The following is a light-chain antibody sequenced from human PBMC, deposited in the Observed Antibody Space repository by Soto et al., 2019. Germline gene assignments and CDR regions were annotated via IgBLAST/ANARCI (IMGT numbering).Light chain of an antibody. CDR3: EQYENRPR. Sequence: DIPMTPSPSFLSSSVSDIVTITCQASQNINNYLNWYQQKPGRAPKLLIYDASNLEAGVPSRFRGSGSGTDFTFTISRLQPEDIATYYCEQYENRPRFAQGIRLEVK. V-gene: IGKV1-33*01. J-gene: IGKJ5*01. CDR1: QNINNY. CDR2: DAS.